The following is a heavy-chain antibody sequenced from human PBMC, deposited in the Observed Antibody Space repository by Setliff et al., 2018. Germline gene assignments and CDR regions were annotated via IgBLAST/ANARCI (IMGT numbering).Heavy chain of an antibody. CDR1: GGSISSGNHF. J-gene: IGHJ2*01. V-gene: IGHV4-61*02. D-gene: IGHD1-1*01. Sequence: PSETLSLTCTLSGGSISSGNHFWSWIRRPAGKGLEWIGRIYTSGSPKYIPSLKSRVTMSVDTSKNQFSLRLDSVTAADTAVYYCASGRRDSYNFADWYFDLWGPGTLVTVSS. CDR2: IYTSGSP. CDR3: ASGRRDSYNFADWYFDL.